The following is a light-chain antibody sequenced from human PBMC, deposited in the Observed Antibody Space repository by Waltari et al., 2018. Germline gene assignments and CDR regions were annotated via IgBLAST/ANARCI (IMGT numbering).Light chain of an antibody. Sequence: SSELTQDPAVSVALGQTVRSKCQVDSVRSFYASWYQHRPGQAPLLVIYRENNRPSGIPARFSGSSSGNTASLIITGAQAEDEADYYCNSRESSDNHLVFGGGTKLTVL. J-gene: IGLJ2*01. CDR3: NSRESSDNHLV. V-gene: IGLV3-19*01. CDR2: REN. CDR1: SVRSFY.